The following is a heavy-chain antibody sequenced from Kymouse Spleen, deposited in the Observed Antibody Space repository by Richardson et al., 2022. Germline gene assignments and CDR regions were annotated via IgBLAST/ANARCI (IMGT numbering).Heavy chain of an antibody. CDR1: GFTFSSYW. D-gene: IGHD3-9*01. CDR3: ARQGSDILTGYYKGY. CDR2: IKQDGSEK. J-gene: IGHJ4*02. Sequence: EVQLVESGGGLVQPGGSLRLSCAASGFTFSSYWMSWVRQAPGKGLEWVANIKQDGSEKYYVDSVKGRFTISRDNAKNSLYLQMNSLRAEDTAVYYCARQGSDILTGYYKGYWGQGTLVTVSS. V-gene: IGHV3-7*01.